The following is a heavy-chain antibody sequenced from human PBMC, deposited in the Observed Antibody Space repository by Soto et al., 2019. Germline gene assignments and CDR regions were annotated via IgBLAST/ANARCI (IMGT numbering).Heavy chain of an antibody. D-gene: IGHD2-15*01. CDR1: GFTFSSYA. Sequence: EVQLLESGGGLVQPGGSLRLSCAASGFTFSSYAMSWVRQAPGKGLEWVSAISGSGGSTYYADSVKGRFTISRDNSKNTLYLQMNSLRAADTAVYYCAKLDVVVVAAINYWGQGTLVTVSS. CDR3: AKLDVVVVAAINY. V-gene: IGHV3-23*01. CDR2: ISGSGGST. J-gene: IGHJ4*02.